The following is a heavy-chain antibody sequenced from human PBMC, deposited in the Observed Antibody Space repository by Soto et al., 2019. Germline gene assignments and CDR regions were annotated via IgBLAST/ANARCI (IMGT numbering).Heavy chain of an antibody. J-gene: IGHJ4*02. D-gene: IGHD4-4*01. CDR2: IYYSGST. V-gene: IGHV4-39*01. CDR1: GGSISSSSYY. CDR3: PRSDSNYAPFDY. Sequence: QLQLQESGPGLVKPSETLSLTCTVSGGSISSSSYYWGWIRQPPGKGLEWIGSIYYSGSTYYNTFHKCRVTISVDTSENKIALKLSSVTAADTAVYYCPRSDSNYAPFDYWGQGTLVTVSS.